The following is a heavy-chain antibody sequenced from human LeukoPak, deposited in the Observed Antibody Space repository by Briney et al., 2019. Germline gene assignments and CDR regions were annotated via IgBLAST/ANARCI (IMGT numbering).Heavy chain of an antibody. CDR1: GFRFSDYS. D-gene: IGHD4-17*01. J-gene: IGHJ4*02. CDR2: ISRDGINI. CDR3: ARGGTSVTRHFDC. Sequence: PGGSLRLSCAASGFRFSDYSVAWVRQAPGKGLEWVSIISRDGINIYYADSLKGRITISRDNAENSLSLQVNSLRAEDTAVYYCARGGTSVTRHFDCWGQGTLVTVSS. V-gene: IGHV3-21*01.